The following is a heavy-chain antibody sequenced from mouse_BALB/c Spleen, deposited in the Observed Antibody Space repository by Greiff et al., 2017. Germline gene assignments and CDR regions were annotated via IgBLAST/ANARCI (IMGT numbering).Heavy chain of an antibody. CDR1: GYAFTNYL. Sequence: QVQLQQSGAELVRPGTSVKVSCKASGYAFTNYLIEWVKQRPGQGLEWIGVINPGSGGTNYNEKFKGKATLTADKSSSTAYMQLSSLTSDDSAVYFCARGGDDYPFAYWGQGTLVTVSA. CDR2: INPGSGGT. CDR3: ARGGDDYPFAY. D-gene: IGHD2-4*01. V-gene: IGHV1-54*01. J-gene: IGHJ3*01.